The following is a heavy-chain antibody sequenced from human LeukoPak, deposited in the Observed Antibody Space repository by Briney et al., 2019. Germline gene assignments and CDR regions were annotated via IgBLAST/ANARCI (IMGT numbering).Heavy chain of an antibody. V-gene: IGHV3-48*01. Sequence: PGGSLRLSCAASGFTFSSYSMNWVRQAPGKGLEWVSYISSSSTIYYADSVKGRFTISRDNAKNSLYLQMNSLRAEDTAVYYCARDGYSYGKLDYWGQGTLVTVSS. CDR3: ARDGYSYGKLDY. CDR1: GFTFSSYS. J-gene: IGHJ4*02. D-gene: IGHD5-18*01. CDR2: ISSSSTI.